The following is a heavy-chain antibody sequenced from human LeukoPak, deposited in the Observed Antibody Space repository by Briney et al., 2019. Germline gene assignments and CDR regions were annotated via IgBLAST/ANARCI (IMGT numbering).Heavy chain of an antibody. CDR1: GFTFSSYE. CDR2: ISSSGSTI. D-gene: IGHD6-13*01. Sequence: GGSLRLSCAASGFTFSSYEMNWVRQAPGKGLEWVSYISSSGSTIYYADSVKGRFTISRDNAKNSLYLQMNSLRAEDTAVYYCARALSIAAAGTGYWGQGTLVTVSS. J-gene: IGHJ4*02. V-gene: IGHV3-48*03. CDR3: ARALSIAAAGTGY.